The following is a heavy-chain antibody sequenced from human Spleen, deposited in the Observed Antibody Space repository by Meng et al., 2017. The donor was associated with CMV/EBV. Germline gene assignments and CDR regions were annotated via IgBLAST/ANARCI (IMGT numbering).Heavy chain of an antibody. J-gene: IGHJ6*02. Sequence: TERLSRTLTVFGVSVSIGSYYWSWIRQPPGKGLEWIGYFYYSGSTNYNPSFKSRVIISVDTSKNQFSLKLRSVTAADTAFYYCARAHNNPYYYYGTDVWNQGSTVTVSS. CDR3: ARAHNNPYYYYGTDV. CDR2: FYYSGST. V-gene: IGHV4-61*01. CDR1: GVSVSIGSYY. D-gene: IGHD1-14*01.